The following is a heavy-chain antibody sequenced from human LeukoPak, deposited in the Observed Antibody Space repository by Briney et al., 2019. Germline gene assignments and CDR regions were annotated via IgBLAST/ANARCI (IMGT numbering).Heavy chain of an antibody. CDR2: IYYSGST. Sequence: SETLSLTCTVSGGSINSYSWNWVRQPPGKGLEWIGYIYYSGSTNHNPSLKSRVTISVDTSKNQFSLKLSSVTAADTAVYYCAREFPGFSSGWSYFDYWGQGTLVTVSS. CDR3: AREFPGFSSGWSYFDY. V-gene: IGHV4-59*01. J-gene: IGHJ4*02. D-gene: IGHD6-19*01. CDR1: GGSINSYS.